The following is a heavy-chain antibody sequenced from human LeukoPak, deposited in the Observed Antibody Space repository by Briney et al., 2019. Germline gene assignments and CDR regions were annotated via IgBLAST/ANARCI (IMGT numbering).Heavy chain of an antibody. V-gene: IGHV3-23*01. CDR3: AKQSNGYYDSSGYYPANYFDY. CDR1: GFTFSSYA. D-gene: IGHD3-22*01. J-gene: IGHJ4*02. CDR2: ISGSGGST. Sequence: PGGSLRLSCAASGFTFSSYAMSWVRQAPGKGLEWVSAISGSGGSTYYADSVKGRFTISRDNSKNTLYLQMNSLRAEDTAVYYCAKQSNGYYDSSGYYPANYFDYWGQGTLVTVSS.